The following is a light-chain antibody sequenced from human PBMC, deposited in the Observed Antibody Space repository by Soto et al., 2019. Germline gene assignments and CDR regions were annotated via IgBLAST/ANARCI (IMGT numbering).Light chain of an antibody. CDR3: HQYNTWPLT. V-gene: IGKV3-15*01. CDR2: RAF. Sequence: EIVMTQSPDTLSVSPGERVTLSCRASLSVSGDLAWYQQKPGQPPRLLIYRAFTRATGLSARFSGSGFGTEFTLTISSLQAEDFAVYYCHQYNTWPLTFGGGTTVEIK. CDR1: LSVSGD. J-gene: IGKJ4*01.